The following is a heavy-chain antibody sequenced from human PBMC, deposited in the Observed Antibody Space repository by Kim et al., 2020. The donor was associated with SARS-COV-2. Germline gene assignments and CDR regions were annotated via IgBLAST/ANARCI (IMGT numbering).Heavy chain of an antibody. D-gene: IGHD6-13*01. CDR1: GYTFTSYA. CDR3: ARGPRGRIAAAGSPNWFDP. V-gene: IGHV7-4-1*02. Sequence: ASVKVSCKASGYTFTSYAMNWVRQAPGQGLEWMGWINTNTGNPTYAQGFTGRFVFSLDTSVSTAYLQISSLKAEDTAVYYCARGPRGRIAAAGSPNWFDPWGQGTLVTVSS. J-gene: IGHJ5*02. CDR2: INTNTGNP.